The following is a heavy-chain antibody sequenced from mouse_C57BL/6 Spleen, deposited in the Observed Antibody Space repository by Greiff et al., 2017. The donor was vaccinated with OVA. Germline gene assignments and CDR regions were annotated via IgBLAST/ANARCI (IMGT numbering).Heavy chain of an antibody. D-gene: IGHD3-2*02. Sequence: QVQLQQPGAELVRPGSSVKLSCKASGYTFTSYWMHWVKQRPIQGLEWIGNIDPSDSETHYNQKFKDKATLTVDKSSSTAYMQLSSLTSEDSAVYYCAICEGLRLLHFDYWGQGTTLTVSS. CDR2: IDPSDSET. V-gene: IGHV1-52*01. CDR1: GYTFTSYW. CDR3: AICEGLRLLHFDY. J-gene: IGHJ2*01.